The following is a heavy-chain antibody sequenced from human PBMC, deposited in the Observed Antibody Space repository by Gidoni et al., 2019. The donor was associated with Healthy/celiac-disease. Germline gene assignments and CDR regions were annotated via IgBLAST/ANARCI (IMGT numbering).Heavy chain of an antibody. J-gene: IGHJ4*02. CDR2: MTPNIGNT. V-gene: IGHV1-8*01. CDR1: GYTFTSYD. CDR3: ARDRLRSSGVRNHVNAGRFVGY. Sequence: QVQMVQSGAEVQKPGASVKVSCQASGYTFTSYDINWVRQANGQGREWMGWMTPNIGNTGYAQKFQGRVTMTRNTSISTAYMELSSLRSEDTAVYYCARDRLRSSGVRNHVNAGRFVGYWGQGTLVTVSS. D-gene: IGHD6-19*01.